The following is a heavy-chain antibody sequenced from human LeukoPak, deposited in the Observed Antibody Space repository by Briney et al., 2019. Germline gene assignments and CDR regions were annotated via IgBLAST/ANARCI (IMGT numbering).Heavy chain of an antibody. Sequence: SVKVSCKASGGTFSSYAISWVRQAPGQGLEWMGRIIPILGIANYAQKFQGRVTITADKSTSTAYMELSSLRSEDTAVYYCAKGYYYGSGSYPDYWGQGTLVTVSS. V-gene: IGHV1-69*04. D-gene: IGHD3-10*01. J-gene: IGHJ4*02. CDR2: IIPILGIA. CDR3: AKGYYYGSGSYPDY. CDR1: GGTFSSYA.